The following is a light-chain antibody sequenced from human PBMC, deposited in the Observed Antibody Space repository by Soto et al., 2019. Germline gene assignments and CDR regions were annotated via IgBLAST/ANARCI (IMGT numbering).Light chain of an antibody. CDR2: AES. CDR1: QSINTN. CDR3: RKSYNMPA. J-gene: IGKJ2*01. V-gene: IGKV1-39*01. Sequence: DIQMTQSPSSLSASVGHKVSVTCRASQSINTNLNWYQQKPGKAPKLLIFAESNLHTGSPSRFRGSGSGTEFTLTISSLQPEDFATYFCRKSYNMPAFGPGTQVDIK.